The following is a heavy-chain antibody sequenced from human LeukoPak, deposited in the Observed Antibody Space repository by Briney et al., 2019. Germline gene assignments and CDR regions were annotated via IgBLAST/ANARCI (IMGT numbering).Heavy chain of an antibody. J-gene: IGHJ4*02. V-gene: IGHV4-34*01. D-gene: IGHD6-13*01. Sequence: SETLSLTCAVYGGSFSGYYWSWIRQPPGKGLEWIGEINHSGSTNYNPSLKSRVTISVDTSKNQFSLKLSSVTAADTAVYYCARAPYSSSWYGRRFDYWGQGTLVTVSS. CDR1: GGSFSGYY. CDR2: INHSGST. CDR3: ARAPYSSSWYGRRFDY.